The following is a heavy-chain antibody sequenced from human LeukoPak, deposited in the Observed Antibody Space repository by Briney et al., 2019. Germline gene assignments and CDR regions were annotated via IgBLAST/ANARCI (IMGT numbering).Heavy chain of an antibody. D-gene: IGHD2-8*01. Sequence: PSETLSLTCTVSGGSISSHYWSWIRQPPGKGLEWIGYIYYSGSTNYNPSLKSRVTISVDTSKNQFSLKLSSVTAADTAVYYCASEEAYDIQPGGAFDIWGQGTMVTVSS. CDR2: IYYSGST. J-gene: IGHJ3*02. CDR1: GGSISSHY. CDR3: ASEEAYDIQPGGAFDI. V-gene: IGHV4-59*11.